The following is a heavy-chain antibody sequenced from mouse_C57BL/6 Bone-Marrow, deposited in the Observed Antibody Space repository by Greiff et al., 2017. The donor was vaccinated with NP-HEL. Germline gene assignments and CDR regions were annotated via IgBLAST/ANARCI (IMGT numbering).Heavy chain of an antibody. J-gene: IGHJ2*01. CDR1: GFNIKDSY. CDR3: TPFITAVVATRSY. V-gene: IGHV14-1*01. Sequence: VQLQQSGAELVGPGASVKFSCTASGFNIKDSYMHWVKQRPEQGLERIGRIVPEDGDTEYAPKFQGKATMPAAPSSNPSFLPLIRLTSEDTAVCYCTPFITAVVATRSYWGQGTTLTATS. D-gene: IGHD1-1*01. CDR2: IVPEDGDT.